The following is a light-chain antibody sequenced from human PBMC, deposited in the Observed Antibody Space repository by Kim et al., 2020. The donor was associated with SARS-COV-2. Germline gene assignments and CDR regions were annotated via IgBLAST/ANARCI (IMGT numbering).Light chain of an antibody. V-gene: IGKV3-20*01. CDR2: GAS. CDR1: QSVSSSS. CDR3: QQYGSSPLT. J-gene: IGKJ4*01. Sequence: VLTQSPGTLSLSPGERATLSCRASQSVSSSSLVWYQHKPGQSPRLLIYGASSRATDVPDRFSGSGSGTDFTLTISRLETEDFAVYYCQQYGSSPLTFGGGTKVDIK.